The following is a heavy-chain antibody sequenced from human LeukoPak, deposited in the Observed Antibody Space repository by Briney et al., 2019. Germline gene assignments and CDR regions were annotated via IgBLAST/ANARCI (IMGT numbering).Heavy chain of an antibody. Sequence: ASVKVSCKASGYTFTSYAMHWVRQAPGQRLEWMGWINAGNGNTKYSQKFQGRVTITRDTSASTAYMELSSLRSEDTAVYYCARRGEWLVGGFYYGMDVWGQGTTVTVSS. V-gene: IGHV1-3*01. J-gene: IGHJ6*02. CDR2: INAGNGNT. CDR3: ARRGEWLVGGFYYGMDV. CDR1: GYTFTSYA. D-gene: IGHD6-19*01.